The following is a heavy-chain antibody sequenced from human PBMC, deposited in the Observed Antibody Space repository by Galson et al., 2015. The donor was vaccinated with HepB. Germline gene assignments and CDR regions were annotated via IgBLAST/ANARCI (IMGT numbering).Heavy chain of an antibody. D-gene: IGHD5-18*01. J-gene: IGHJ3*02. CDR3: ARGVTAMDAFDI. CDR1: GFTFSSYN. V-gene: IGHV3-48*01. Sequence: SLRLSCAGSGFTFSSYNIHWVRQAPGKGLEWVSFIGTISTTTYFADSVKGRFTISRDSAKNSVYLQMSSLRVVDTAVYYCARGVTAMDAFDIWGQGTMVTVSS. CDR2: IGTISTTT.